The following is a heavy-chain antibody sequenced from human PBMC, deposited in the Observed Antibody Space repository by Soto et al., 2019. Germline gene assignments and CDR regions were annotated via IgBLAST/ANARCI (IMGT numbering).Heavy chain of an antibody. Sequence: EVQLLESGGGLVQPGGSLRLSCAASTFTFSTDAMSWVRQAPGKGLEWVSAISGSGGNTYYADSVKGRFTISRDNSRHTLFRKMNSRRGDDTAVYYCAKLTMAAWRGWFDRWGQGTLVSVSS. D-gene: IGHD3-10*01. V-gene: IGHV3-23*01. CDR3: AKLTMAAWRGWFDR. J-gene: IGHJ5*02. CDR2: ISGSGGNT. CDR1: TFTFSTDA.